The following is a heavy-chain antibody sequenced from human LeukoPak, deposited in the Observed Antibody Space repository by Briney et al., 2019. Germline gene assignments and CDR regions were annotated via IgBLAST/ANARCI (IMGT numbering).Heavy chain of an antibody. V-gene: IGHV4-34*01. CDR3: ARAYRGRDRYFDL. Sequence: SETLSLTCAVYGGSFSGYYWSWIRQPPGKGLEWIGEINHSGSTNYNPSLKSRVTISVDTSKNQFSLKLSSVTAADTAEYYCARAYRGRDRYFDLWGRGTLVTVSS. CDR2: INHSGST. J-gene: IGHJ2*01. D-gene: IGHD2-2*02. CDR1: GGSFSGYY.